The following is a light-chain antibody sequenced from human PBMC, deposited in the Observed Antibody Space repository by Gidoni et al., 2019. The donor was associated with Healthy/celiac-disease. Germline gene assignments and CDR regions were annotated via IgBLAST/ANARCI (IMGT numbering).Light chain of an antibody. Sequence: DLVLTQSPLYLPVPPGQPASISCSASQSLLHSNGYNYLDWYLQKPGQSPQLLIYVGSNRASGVPDRFSGSGSGTDFTLKISRVEAEDVGVYYCMQAIQTPRTFGQGTKVEIK. V-gene: IGKV2-28*01. CDR2: VGS. J-gene: IGKJ1*01. CDR1: QSLLHSNGYNY. CDR3: MQAIQTPRT.